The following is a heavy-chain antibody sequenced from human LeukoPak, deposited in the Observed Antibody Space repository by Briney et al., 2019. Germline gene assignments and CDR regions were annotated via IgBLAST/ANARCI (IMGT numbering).Heavy chain of an antibody. J-gene: IGHJ3*01. Sequence: GGSLRLSCVASGFSFTRHSMNWVRQAPGKGLEWISYVSSSSVSIYYGDSVKGRITISRDNAKELVYLQMNSLRAEDTAVYYCARSYYYGSGTYFDGFDLWGQGTMVTVSS. V-gene: IGHV3-48*04. CDR3: ARSYYYGSGTYFDGFDL. CDR2: VSSSSVSI. CDR1: GFSFTRHS. D-gene: IGHD3-10*01.